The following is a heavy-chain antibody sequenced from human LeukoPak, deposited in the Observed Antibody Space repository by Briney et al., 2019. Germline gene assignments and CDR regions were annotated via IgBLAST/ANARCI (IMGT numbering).Heavy chain of an antibody. CDR3: ASRRCSGGSCYSYFDY. V-gene: IGHV4-31*03. Sequence: TLSLTCTVSGGSISSGGYYWSWIRQHPGKGLEWIGYIYYSGSTYYNPSLKSRVTISVDTSKNQFSLKLSSVTAADTAVYYCASRRCSGGSCYSYFDYWGQGTLVTVSP. CDR1: GGSISSGGYY. D-gene: IGHD2-15*01. CDR2: IYYSGST. J-gene: IGHJ4*02.